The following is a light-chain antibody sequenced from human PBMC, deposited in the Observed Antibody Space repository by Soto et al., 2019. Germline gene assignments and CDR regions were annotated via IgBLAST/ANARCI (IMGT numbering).Light chain of an antibody. CDR1: SSDVGYYDY. CDR2: EVD. CDR3: SSYTGSSTHVV. J-gene: IGLJ2*01. Sequence: QSVLTQPASVSGSLGQSITISCTGTSSDVGYYDYVSWYQHCPGKAPKLMIYEVDNRPSGVSTRFSGSKSGNTASLTISGLQAEDEADYFCSSYTGSSTHVVFGGGTKVTVL. V-gene: IGLV2-14*01.